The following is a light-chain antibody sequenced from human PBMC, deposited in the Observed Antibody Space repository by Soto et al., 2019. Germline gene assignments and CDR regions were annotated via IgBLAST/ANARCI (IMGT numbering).Light chain of an antibody. CDR3: QQYYRAPPT. CDR1: QIISKY. V-gene: IGKV1-39*01. J-gene: IGKJ1*01. Sequence: PMSLSPSSLSAPVGDRVTITCRASQIISKYLNWYQQRAGLAPRLLIYAASSLQSGIPARFSGSGSETDFTLTISSLQSEDFATYFCQQYYRAPPTFGQGTKVDIK. CDR2: AAS.